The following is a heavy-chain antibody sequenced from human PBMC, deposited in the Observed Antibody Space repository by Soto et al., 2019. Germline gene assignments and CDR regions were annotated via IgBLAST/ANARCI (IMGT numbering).Heavy chain of an antibody. CDR1: GVNFRGYA. CDR2: ISGNSGKT. Sequence: GGPQRLPYTASGVNFRGYAMSWVRQAQGKELEWVSTISGNSGKTNYAEPVKGRFSISRDNSKNTVHLQLDSLRAEDTAVYFCAKLGFVLMELYYFHQWGHGTLVTVSS. CDR3: AKLGFVLMELYYFHQ. D-gene: IGHD2-8*01. J-gene: IGHJ4*01. V-gene: IGHV3-23*01.